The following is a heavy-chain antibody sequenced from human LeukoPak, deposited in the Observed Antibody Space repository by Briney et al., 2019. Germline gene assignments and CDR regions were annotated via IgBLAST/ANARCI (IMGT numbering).Heavy chain of an antibody. D-gene: IGHD3-9*01. CDR2: INHSGST. CDR1: GGSFSGYY. CDR3: ASRAYYDILTGYSTPFDY. J-gene: IGHJ4*02. Sequence: SETLSLTCAVFGGSFSGYYWSWIRQPPGKGLEWIGEINHSGSTNYNPSLKSRVTISVDTSKNQFSLKLSSVTAADTAVYYCASRAYYDILTGYSTPFDYWGQGTLVTVSS. V-gene: IGHV4-34*01.